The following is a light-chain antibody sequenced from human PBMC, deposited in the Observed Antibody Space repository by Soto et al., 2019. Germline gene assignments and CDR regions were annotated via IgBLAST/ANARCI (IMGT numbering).Light chain of an antibody. J-gene: IGKJ5*01. CDR1: QYINSSY. CDR2: GAS. CDR3: QLYSTSLFT. V-gene: IGKV3-20*01. Sequence: EIVLTQSPGTLSLSPGERATLSCRANQYINSSYLAWYQQKPGQAPRLLIYGASSRATGPPDRFRGSGYGTDFTLTISRLEPEDFAVYYCQLYSTSLFTFAQGTRLEIK.